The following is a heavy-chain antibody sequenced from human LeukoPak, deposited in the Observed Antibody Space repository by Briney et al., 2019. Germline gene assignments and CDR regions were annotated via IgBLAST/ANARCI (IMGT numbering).Heavy chain of an antibody. Sequence: GSSVKVSCKASGYTFTNYFMHWVRQAPGQGLEWMGIINPRGGSTGYAQKFQGRITMTMDMSTRTVYMELSSLESEDTAVYYCARRDCDSDCYSNWFDPWGQGTLVTVSS. CDR2: INPRGGST. J-gene: IGHJ5*02. V-gene: IGHV1-46*01. CDR3: ARRDCDSDCYSNWFDP. D-gene: IGHD2-21*02. CDR1: GYTFTNYF.